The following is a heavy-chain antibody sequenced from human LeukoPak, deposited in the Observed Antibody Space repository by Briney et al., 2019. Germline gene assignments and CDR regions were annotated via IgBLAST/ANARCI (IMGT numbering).Heavy chain of an antibody. CDR3: ATMDFWSGYGGY. CDR2: IYTSGST. D-gene: IGHD3-3*01. Sequence: SETLSLTCTVSGGSISSGSYYWSWIRQPAGKGLEWIGRIYTSGSTNYNPSLKSRVTISVDTSKNLFSLKLSSVTAADTAVYYCATMDFWSGYGGYWGQGTLVTVSS. J-gene: IGHJ4*02. CDR1: GGSISSGSYY. V-gene: IGHV4-61*02.